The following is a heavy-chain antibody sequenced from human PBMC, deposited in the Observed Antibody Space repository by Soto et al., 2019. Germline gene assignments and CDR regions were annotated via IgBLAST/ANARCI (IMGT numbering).Heavy chain of an antibody. V-gene: IGHV3-21*01. J-gene: IGHJ5*02. CDR2: ISSSSSYI. CDR3: ASNPHSSWFWSGYRWFDP. CDR1: GFTFSSYS. Sequence: PGGSLRLSCAASGFTFSSYSMNWVRQAPGKGLEWVSSISSSSSYIYYADSVKGRFTISRDNAKNSLYLQMNSLRAEDTAVYYCASNPHSSWFWSGYRWFDPWGQGTMVTVSS. D-gene: IGHD3-3*01.